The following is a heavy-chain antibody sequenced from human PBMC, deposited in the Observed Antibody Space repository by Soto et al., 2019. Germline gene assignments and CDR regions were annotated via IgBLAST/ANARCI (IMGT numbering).Heavy chain of an antibody. V-gene: IGHV1-24*01. CDR3: ATVGVAVAGIIHTGFDY. D-gene: IGHD6-19*01. CDR1: GYTLTELS. Sequence: QVQLVQSGAEVKKPGASVKVSCKVSGYTLTELSMHWVRQAPGKGLEWMGGFDPEDGETIYAQKFQGRVTMTKDTSTDTAYMELSSLRSEDTAVYYCATVGVAVAGIIHTGFDYWGQGTLVTVSS. CDR2: FDPEDGET. J-gene: IGHJ4*02.